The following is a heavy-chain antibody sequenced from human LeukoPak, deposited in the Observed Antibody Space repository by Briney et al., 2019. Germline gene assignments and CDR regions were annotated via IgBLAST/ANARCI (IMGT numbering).Heavy chain of an antibody. V-gene: IGHV5-51*01. CDR1: GYSFTSYW. J-gene: IGHJ4*02. CDR2: IYPGDSDT. Sequence: GESLKISCKGSGYSFTSYWIGWVRQMPGKGLEWMGIIYPGDSDTRYTPSFEGQVTFSADKSISTAYLQWSSLKASDTAMYYCARLRDSSGYVYFWGQGTLVTVSS. D-gene: IGHD3-22*01. CDR3: ARLRDSSGYVYF.